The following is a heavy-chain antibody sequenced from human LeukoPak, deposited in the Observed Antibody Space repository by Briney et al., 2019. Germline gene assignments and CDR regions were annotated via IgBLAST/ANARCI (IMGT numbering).Heavy chain of an antibody. Sequence: GGSLRLSCAASGFTFSNYAMSWVRQAPGKGLEWVSAISGSGGSTYYADSVKGRFTISRDNSKNTLYLQVNSLRAEDTAVYYCAKRFEATGDYWGQGTLVTVSS. J-gene: IGHJ4*02. V-gene: IGHV3-23*01. D-gene: IGHD3-10*01. CDR2: ISGSGGST. CDR3: AKRFEATGDY. CDR1: GFTFSNYA.